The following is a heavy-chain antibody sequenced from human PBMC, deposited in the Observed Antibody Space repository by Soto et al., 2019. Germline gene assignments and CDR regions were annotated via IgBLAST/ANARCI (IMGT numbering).Heavy chain of an antibody. Sequence: QLQLQESGSGLVKPSQTLSLTCAVSGGSISSGGYSWSRIRQPAGKGLEWIGYIYHSGSTYYNPSLKSRVTIAVDRSKNQFSLKLSSVTAADTAVYYCVRGNVVAIDYWGQGTLVTVSS. D-gene: IGHD2-21*01. CDR3: VRGNVVAIDY. V-gene: IGHV4-30-2*01. CDR1: GGSISSGGYS. J-gene: IGHJ4*02. CDR2: IYHSGST.